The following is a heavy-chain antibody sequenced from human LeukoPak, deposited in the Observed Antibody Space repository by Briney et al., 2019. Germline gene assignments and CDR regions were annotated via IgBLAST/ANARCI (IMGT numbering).Heavy chain of an antibody. CDR1: GGSISSSSYY. CDR3: ARALTYYAFWSGYYTSNFDY. J-gene: IGHJ4*02. V-gene: IGHV4-39*07. D-gene: IGHD3-3*01. Sequence: SETLSLTCTVSGGSISSSSYYWGWIRQPPGKGLEWIGSIYYSGSTYYNPSLKSRVAISVDTSKNQFSLKLSSVTAADTAVYYCARALTYYAFWSGYYTSNFDYWGQGTLVTVSS. CDR2: IYYSGST.